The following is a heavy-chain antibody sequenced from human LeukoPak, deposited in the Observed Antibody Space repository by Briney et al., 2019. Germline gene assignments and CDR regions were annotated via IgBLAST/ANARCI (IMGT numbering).Heavy chain of an antibody. CDR3: ARDTGITASADQFDY. V-gene: IGHV3-48*03. CDR2: ISSSGSTI. J-gene: IGHJ4*02. Sequence: GGSLRLSCVGSGYTFSDFEMNWVRQAPGKGLEWVSYISSSGSTIYYADSVKGRFTISRDNAKNSLYLQMNSLRAEDTAVYYCARDTGITASADQFDYWGQGTLVTVSS. D-gene: IGHD6-13*01. CDR1: GYTFSDFE.